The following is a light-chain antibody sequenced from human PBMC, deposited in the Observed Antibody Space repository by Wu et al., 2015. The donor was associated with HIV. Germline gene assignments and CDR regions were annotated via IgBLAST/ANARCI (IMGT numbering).Light chain of an antibody. J-gene: IGKJ1*01. CDR2: AAS. CDR3: QKYNTAPWT. Sequence: EIVLTQSPGTLSLSPGERATLSCRASQTLSNNFLAWYQQKPGQAPRLLIYAASTRATDIPDRFSGSGSGTDFTLTISSLQPEDVATYYCQKYNTAPWTFGQGTKVEMK. CDR1: QTLSNNF. V-gene: IGKV3-20*01.